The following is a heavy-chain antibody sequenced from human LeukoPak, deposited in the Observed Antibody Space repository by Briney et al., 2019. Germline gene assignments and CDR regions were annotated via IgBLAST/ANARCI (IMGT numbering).Heavy chain of an antibody. Sequence: SETLSLTCAVYGGSFSGYYWSWIRQPPGRGLEWIGEINHSGSTNYNPSLKSRVTMSVDTSKNQFSLKLSSVTAADTAVYYCARVYRKDAFDIWGQGTMVTVSS. CDR2: INHSGST. CDR3: ARVYRKDAFDI. V-gene: IGHV4-34*01. J-gene: IGHJ3*02. CDR1: GGSFSGYY. D-gene: IGHD5-18*01.